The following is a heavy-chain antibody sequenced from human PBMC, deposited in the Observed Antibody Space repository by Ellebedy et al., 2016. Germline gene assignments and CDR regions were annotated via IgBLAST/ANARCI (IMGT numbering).Heavy chain of an antibody. J-gene: IGHJ1*01. D-gene: IGHD3-10*01. CDR1: GGSMSGSDYY. CDR3: ARDVRYSGSGSYYGL. Sequence: SETLSLXXTVSGGSMSGSDYYWGWIRQSPGKGLEWIGSIYYSGTTYYKSSLKSRVAISIDTSKNEFSLKLTSVTAADTAVYFCARDVRYSGSGSYYGLWGQGALVTVSS. CDR2: IYYSGTT. V-gene: IGHV4-39*07.